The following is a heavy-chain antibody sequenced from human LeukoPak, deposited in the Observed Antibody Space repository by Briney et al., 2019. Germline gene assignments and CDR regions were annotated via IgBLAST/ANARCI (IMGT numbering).Heavy chain of an antibody. Sequence: GESLKISCKGSGYTFTTYWIGWVRQMPGKGLEWMGIIYPGDSDTRYSPSFQGQITISVDKSITTAYLQWSSLKASDTAMYYCARRSGTYYADYWGQGTLVTVSS. D-gene: IGHD1-26*01. CDR2: IYPGDSDT. J-gene: IGHJ4*02. CDR1: GYTFTTYW. CDR3: ARRSGTYYADY. V-gene: IGHV5-51*01.